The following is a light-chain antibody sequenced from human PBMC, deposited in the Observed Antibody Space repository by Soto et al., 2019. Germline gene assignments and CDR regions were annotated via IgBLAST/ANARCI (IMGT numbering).Light chain of an antibody. CDR3: QHYYGTSPIT. V-gene: IGKV3-20*01. Sequence: EIVLTQSPGTLSLSPGERATLSCRASQSVSSNNLAWYQQKLGRAPRLLISGASRRATGIPDRFSGSGPGTDFTLTITSLEPEDFALYYCQHYYGTSPITFGQGTRLEIK. J-gene: IGKJ5*01. CDR2: GAS. CDR1: QSVSSNN.